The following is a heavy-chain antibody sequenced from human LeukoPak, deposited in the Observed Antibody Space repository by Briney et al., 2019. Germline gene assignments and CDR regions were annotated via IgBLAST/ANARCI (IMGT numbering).Heavy chain of an antibody. D-gene: IGHD2-2*01. V-gene: IGHV3-7*01. Sequence: AGGPLRLSCAASGFTFSIYWMTWVRQAPRKGLEWVANIKQDGRGKYYVHSVKGRFTISRDNAKNSLYLQMNSLRAEDTAVYYCARGNACDYWGQGTLVTVSS. J-gene: IGHJ4*02. CDR1: GFTFSIYW. CDR3: ARGNACDY. CDR2: IKQDGRGK.